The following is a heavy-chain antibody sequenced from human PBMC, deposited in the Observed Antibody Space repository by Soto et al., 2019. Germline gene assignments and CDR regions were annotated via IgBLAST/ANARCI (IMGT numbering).Heavy chain of an antibody. V-gene: IGHV4-34*01. D-gene: IGHD3-16*02. CDR1: GGSFSGYY. CDR2: INHSGST. CDR3: ARGGFYIWGSYRPNYFDY. J-gene: IGHJ4*02. Sequence: QVQLQQWGAGLLKPSETLSLTCAVYGGSFSGYYWSWIRQPPGKGLEWIGEINHSGSTNYNPSLKSRVTISVDTSKNQFSLKLRSVTAADTAVYYCARGGFYIWGSYRPNYFDYWGQGTLVTVSS.